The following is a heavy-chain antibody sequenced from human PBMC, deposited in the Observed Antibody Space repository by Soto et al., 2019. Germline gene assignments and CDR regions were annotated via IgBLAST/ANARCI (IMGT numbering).Heavy chain of an antibody. D-gene: IGHD3-10*01. Sequence: GGSLRLSCAASGFTFSDYAMYWVSQAPGKGLEWVAFISYDGSNKYYSDSVKGRFTISRDNSQNTLYLQMNSLRAEDTAVYYCARDRGYYGSGTYYYGMDVWGQGTTVTVSS. CDR1: GFTFSDYA. J-gene: IGHJ6*02. CDR3: ARDRGYYGSGTYYYGMDV. V-gene: IGHV3-30*04. CDR2: ISYDGSNK.